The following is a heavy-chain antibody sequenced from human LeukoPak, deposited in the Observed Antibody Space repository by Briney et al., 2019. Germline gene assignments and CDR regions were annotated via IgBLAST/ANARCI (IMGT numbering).Heavy chain of an antibody. CDR2: INPNSGGT. J-gene: IGHJ5*02. Sequence: ASVRVSCKASGYTFTGYYMHWVRQAPGQGLEWMGWINPNSGGTNYAQKFQGRVTMTRDTSISTAYMELSRLRSDDTAVYYCARKVDCSGGSCYDWFDPWGQGTLVTVSS. CDR3: ARKVDCSGGSCYDWFDP. CDR1: GYTFTGYY. D-gene: IGHD2-15*01. V-gene: IGHV1-2*02.